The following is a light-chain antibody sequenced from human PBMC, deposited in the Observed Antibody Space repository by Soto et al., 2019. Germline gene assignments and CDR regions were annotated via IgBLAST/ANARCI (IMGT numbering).Light chain of an antibody. J-gene: IGLJ2*01. V-gene: IGLV2-14*01. CDR2: DVS. CDR3: SSYTSSSTLVV. Sequence: QSALTQPASVSGSPGQSITISCTGTSSDVGGYNYVSWYQQHPGKAPKLMIYDVSNRPSGVSNRFSGSKSGNTASLTISGLQAEDEADDYCSSYTSSSTLVVFGGWTKVTVL. CDR1: SSDVGGYNY.